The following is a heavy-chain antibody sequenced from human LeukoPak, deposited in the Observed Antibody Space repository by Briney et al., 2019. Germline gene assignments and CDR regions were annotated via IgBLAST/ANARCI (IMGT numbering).Heavy chain of an antibody. CDR3: VKGMTTVACYFDY. V-gene: IGHV3-64D*06. CDR1: GFTFSTYA. D-gene: IGHD4-11*01. J-gene: IGHJ4*02. Sequence: GGSLRLSCSVSGFTFSTYAMHWVRQAPGKGLEYVSTISSNGGSTYYADSVKGRFTISRDDSRNMLYLQMSSLSAEDTAVYYCVKGMTTVACYFDYWGQGTLVTVYS. CDR2: ISSNGGST.